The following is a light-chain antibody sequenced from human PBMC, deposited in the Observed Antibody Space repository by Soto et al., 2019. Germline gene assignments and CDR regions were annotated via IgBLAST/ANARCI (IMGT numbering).Light chain of an antibody. V-gene: IGKV2-30*02. Sequence: DIVMTQSPLSLPVTLGQPASISCRSSQSLVHSDGNTYLQWFQQRPGQSPRRLSYKVSYRDSGVPDRFSGSGSGTDFTLKISRVEAEDVGIYYCMQGTDWKTFGQGTKVEIK. CDR1: QSLVHSDGNTY. J-gene: IGKJ1*01. CDR3: MQGTDWKT. CDR2: KVS.